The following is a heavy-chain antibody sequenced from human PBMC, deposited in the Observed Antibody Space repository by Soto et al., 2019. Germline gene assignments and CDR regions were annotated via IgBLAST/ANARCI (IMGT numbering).Heavy chain of an antibody. V-gene: IGHV4-34*01. CDR2: INHSGST. Sequence: HVQLQPWGEVLLKPSETLSLTCAVYGGSFNGYYWSCIRQPPGKGLEWIGEINHSGSTNYNPSLKSRVTISVDTSKNQFSLKLSSVTAADTAVYYCASGRGGGLFDPWGQGTLVTVSS. D-gene: IGHD3-16*01. CDR1: GGSFNGYY. CDR3: ASGRGGGLFDP. J-gene: IGHJ5*02.